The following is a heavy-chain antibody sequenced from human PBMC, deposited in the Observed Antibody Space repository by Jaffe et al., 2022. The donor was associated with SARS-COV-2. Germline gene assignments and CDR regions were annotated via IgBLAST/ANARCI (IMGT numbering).Heavy chain of an antibody. J-gene: IGHJ4*02. CDR1: GFTFSGYW. CDR3: ARSRSNLLGPRYFFDS. Sequence: EVQLVESGGGLVQPGGSLRLSCAASGFTFSGYWMSWVRQAPGKGLEWVAIMKEEGTERYNGDSVKGRFTISRDESSLYLRMNSLTPEDSALYYCARSRSNLLGPRYFFDSWGQGTLVTVSS. V-gene: IGHV3-7*01. CDR2: MKEEGTER. D-gene: IGHD4-4*01.